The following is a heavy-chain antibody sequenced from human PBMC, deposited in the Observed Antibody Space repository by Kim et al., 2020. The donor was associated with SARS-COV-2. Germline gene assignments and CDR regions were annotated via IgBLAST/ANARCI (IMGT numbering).Heavy chain of an antibody. V-gene: IGHV3-43*02. D-gene: IGHD6-19*01. CDR2: ISRDGGEI. CDR3: VRGHQWLIKN. CDR1: GFTFDDYA. Sequence: GGSLRLSCAASGFTFDDYAIQWVRQVPGKGLEWVSLISRDGGEIKYADSVKGRFTISRDNSKKSVYLQMKSLRSEDTALYYCVRGHQWLIKNWGQGTQVTVSA. J-gene: IGHJ4*02.